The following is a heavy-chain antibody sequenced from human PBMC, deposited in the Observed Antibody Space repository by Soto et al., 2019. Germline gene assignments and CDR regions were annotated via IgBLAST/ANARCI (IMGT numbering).Heavy chain of an antibody. J-gene: IGHJ6*02. Sequence: QVQLVESGGGVVQPGRSLRLSCAASGFTFSSYGMHWVRQAPGKGLEWVAVIWHDGSNKYYADSVKGRFTISRDNSKNTLYLQMNSLRAEDTAVYYCAREGDQLLVSLPYGMDVWGQGTTVTVSS. D-gene: IGHD2-2*01. CDR2: IWHDGSNK. CDR3: AREGDQLLVSLPYGMDV. V-gene: IGHV3-33*01. CDR1: GFTFSSYG.